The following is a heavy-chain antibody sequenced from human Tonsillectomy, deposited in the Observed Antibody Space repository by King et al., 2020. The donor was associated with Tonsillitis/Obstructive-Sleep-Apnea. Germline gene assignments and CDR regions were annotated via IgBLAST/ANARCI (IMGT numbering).Heavy chain of an antibody. CDR1: GGSISSSSYY. CDR3: ARNPGYSSSWSRRAAPKPDY. Sequence: LQLQESGPGLVKPSETLSLTCTVSGGSISSSSYYWGWIRQPPGKGLEWIGSIYYSGSTYYNPSLKSRVTISVDTSKNQFSLKLSSVTAADTAVYYCARNPGYSSSWSRRAAPKPDYWGQGTLVTVSS. J-gene: IGHJ4*02. V-gene: IGHV4-39*01. CDR2: IYYSGST. D-gene: IGHD6-13*01.